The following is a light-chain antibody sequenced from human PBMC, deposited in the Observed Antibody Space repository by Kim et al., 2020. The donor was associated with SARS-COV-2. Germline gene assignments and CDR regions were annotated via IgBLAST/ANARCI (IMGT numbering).Light chain of an antibody. J-gene: IGKJ1*01. CDR3: LQNDSDPRT. CDR2: TAS. Sequence: ASVGDIVTITCRASQDISRYLAWYQQKPGKVPKRLIYTASSLQSGVPSRFSGSGSGTDFTLTISSLQPEDFATYYCLQNDSDPRTFGRGTKVDIK. V-gene: IGKV1-17*01. CDR1: QDISRY.